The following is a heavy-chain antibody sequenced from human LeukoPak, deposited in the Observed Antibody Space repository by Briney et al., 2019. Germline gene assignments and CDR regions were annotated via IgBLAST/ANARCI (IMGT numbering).Heavy chain of an antibody. D-gene: IGHD1-26*01. J-gene: IGHJ3*02. Sequence: GGSLRLSCAASGFTFSSYGMHWVRQAPGKGLEWVAVVSYDGSNKDYVDSMKGRFTISRDNSKNTLYLQVNSLRAEDTAVYYCAKDLLVGALGKYDSFDIWGQGTMVTVSS. CDR1: GFTFSSYG. V-gene: IGHV3-30*18. CDR2: VSYDGSNK. CDR3: AKDLLVGALGKYDSFDI.